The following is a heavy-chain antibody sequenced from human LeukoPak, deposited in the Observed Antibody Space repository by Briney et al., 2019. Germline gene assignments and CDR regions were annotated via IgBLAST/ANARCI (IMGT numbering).Heavy chain of an antibody. CDR1: GFTFSSYA. V-gene: IGHV3-30-3*01. J-gene: IGHJ6*03. CDR3: ARDSTYCSSTSCYDLYYYYYMDV. CDR2: ISYDGSNK. D-gene: IGHD2-2*01. Sequence: GGSLRLSCAASGFTFSSYAMHWVRQAPGKGLEWVAVISYDGSNKYYADSVKGRFTISRDNSKNTLYLQMNSLRAEDTAVYYCARDSTYCSSTSCYDLYYYYYMDVWGKGTTVTVSS.